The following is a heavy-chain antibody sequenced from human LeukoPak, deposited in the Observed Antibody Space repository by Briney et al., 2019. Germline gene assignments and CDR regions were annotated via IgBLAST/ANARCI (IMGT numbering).Heavy chain of an antibody. Sequence: GASVKVSCKASGYTFTSYYMHWVRRAPGQGLEWMGWINPNSGGTNYAQKFQGRVTMTRDTSISTAYMELSRLRSDDTAVYYCARAGYCSGGSCYGGMNYWGQGTLVTVSS. CDR1: GYTFTSYY. J-gene: IGHJ4*02. CDR2: INPNSGGT. CDR3: ARAGYCSGGSCYGGMNY. V-gene: IGHV1-2*02. D-gene: IGHD2-15*01.